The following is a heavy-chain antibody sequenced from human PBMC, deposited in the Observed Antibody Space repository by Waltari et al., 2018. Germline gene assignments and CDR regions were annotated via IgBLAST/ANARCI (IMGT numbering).Heavy chain of an antibody. V-gene: IGHV1-2*02. J-gene: IGHJ6*04. CDR2: ISPKSGGA. CDR3: ARVGYYYGSGSYFPV. CDR1: GDTFTDSY. D-gene: IGHD3-10*01. Sequence: QVQLEQCGAEVKKPGASVKVSCKTSGDTFTDSYIPWVRQARGQGLDWMGWISPKSGGAHSAERFQGRVTMTSDTSISTAYMELSRLTSDDTAVYYCARVGYYYGSGSYFPVWGKGTTVTVSS.